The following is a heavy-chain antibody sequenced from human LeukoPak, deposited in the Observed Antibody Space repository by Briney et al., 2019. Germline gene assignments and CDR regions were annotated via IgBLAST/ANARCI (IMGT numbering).Heavy chain of an antibody. V-gene: IGHV1-46*01. CDR2: INPSGGST. CDR3: ARVVGVGYYGSGNWFDP. Sequence: GASVKVSCKASGYTFTSYYMHWVRQAPGQGLEWMGIINPSGGSTSYAQKFQGRVTMTRDTSTSTVYMELSSLRSEDTAVYYCARVVGVGYYGSGNWFDPWGQGTLVTVSS. D-gene: IGHD3-10*01. J-gene: IGHJ5*02. CDR1: GYTFTSYY.